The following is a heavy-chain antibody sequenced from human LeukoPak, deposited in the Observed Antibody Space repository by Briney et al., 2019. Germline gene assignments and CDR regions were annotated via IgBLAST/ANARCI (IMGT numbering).Heavy chain of an antibody. CDR2: ISSGGST. CDR1: GVTVSANY. J-gene: IGHJ4*02. CDR3: ARGWSSSSYFGY. Sequence: GGSLRLSCAASGVTVSANYWNWVRQAPGKGLEWVSVISSGGSTSYADSVKGRFTISRDNSKNTPYLQMNSLRAEDTAVYYCARGWSSSSYFGYWGQGTLVTVSS. D-gene: IGHD6-6*01. V-gene: IGHV3-66*01.